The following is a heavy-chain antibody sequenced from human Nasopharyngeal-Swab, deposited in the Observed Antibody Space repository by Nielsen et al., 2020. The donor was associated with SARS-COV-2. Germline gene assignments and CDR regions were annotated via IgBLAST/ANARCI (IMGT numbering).Heavy chain of an antibody. J-gene: IGHJ4*02. CDR2: ISGSGGST. CDR3: AKDEYIVVVPAALRLDY. D-gene: IGHD2-2*01. Sequence: VRQAPGKGLEWVSAISGSGGSTYYADSVKGRFTISRDNSKNTLYLQMNSLRAEDTAVYHCAKDEYIVVVPAALRLDYWGQGTLVTVSS. V-gene: IGHV3-23*01.